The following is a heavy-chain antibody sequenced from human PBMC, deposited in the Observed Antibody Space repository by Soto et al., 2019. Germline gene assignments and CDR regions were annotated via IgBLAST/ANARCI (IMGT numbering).Heavy chain of an antibody. CDR1: GFTFSTYA. Sequence: VGSLRLSCAASGFTFSTYAMTWVRQAPGKGLEWVSSISGSGGSTYYADSVKGRFTISRDNSKNSLYLQMNSLRAEDTAVYYCAKDYYDSSGYVNWFDPWGQGTLVTVSS. CDR2: ISGSGGST. J-gene: IGHJ5*02. CDR3: AKDYYDSSGYVNWFDP. V-gene: IGHV3-23*01. D-gene: IGHD3-22*01.